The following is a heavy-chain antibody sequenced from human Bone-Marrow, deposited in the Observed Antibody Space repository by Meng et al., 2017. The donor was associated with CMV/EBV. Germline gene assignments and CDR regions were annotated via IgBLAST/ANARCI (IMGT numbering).Heavy chain of an antibody. CDR1: GFTFSDYY. CDR2: ISSSGSTI. Sequence: GGSLRLSCAASGFTFSDYYMSWIRQAPGKGLEWVSYISSSGSTIYYADSVKGRFTISRDNAKNSLYLQMNNLRAEVTAVYYCAKGWRQFSIFDYWGQGTLVTVSS. J-gene: IGHJ4*02. CDR3: AKGWRQFSIFDY. V-gene: IGHV3-11*01. D-gene: IGHD5-24*01.